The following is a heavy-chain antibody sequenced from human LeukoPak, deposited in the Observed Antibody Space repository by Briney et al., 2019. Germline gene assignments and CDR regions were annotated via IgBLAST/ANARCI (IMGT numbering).Heavy chain of an antibody. CDR3: ARESQGGLRYFDWHFDY. J-gene: IGHJ4*02. D-gene: IGHD3-9*01. Sequence: PSETLSLTCTVSGGSISSYYWSWIRQPPGKGLEWIGYIYYSGSTNYNPSLKSRVTISVDTSKNQFSLKLSSVTAADTAVYYCARESQGGLRYFDWHFDYWGQGTLVTVSS. V-gene: IGHV4-59*12. CDR2: IYYSGST. CDR1: GGSISSYY.